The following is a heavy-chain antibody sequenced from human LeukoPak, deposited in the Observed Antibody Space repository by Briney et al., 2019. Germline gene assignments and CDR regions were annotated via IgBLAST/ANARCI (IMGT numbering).Heavy chain of an antibody. J-gene: IGHJ6*02. Sequence: GGSLRLSCAASGFTVSSNYMSWVRQAPGKGLEWVSVIYSGGSTYYADSVKGRFTISRDNSKNTLYLQMNSLRAEDTAVYYCARSKYSGSYHSSPYYGMDVWGQGTTVTVSS. CDR3: ARSKYSGSYHSSPYYGMDV. V-gene: IGHV3-53*01. CDR2: IYSGGST. D-gene: IGHD1-26*01. CDR1: GFTVSSNY.